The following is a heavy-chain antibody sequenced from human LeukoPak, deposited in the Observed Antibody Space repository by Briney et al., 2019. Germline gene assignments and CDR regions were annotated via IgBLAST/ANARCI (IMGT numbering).Heavy chain of an antibody. CDR2: IILGSSNT. V-gene: IGHV1-58*01. J-gene: IGHJ5*02. Sequence: ASVTVSRKSSVYTLSITALQWVRQARAQGLEWMGFIILGSSNTNCAQNFRERLTISRDMSTSTVYMELNSLRAQDTAVYYGAAERYSDGCCWFDPWGQGTLVTVSS. CDR3: AAERYSDGCCWFDP. CDR1: VYTLSITA. D-gene: IGHD6-25*01.